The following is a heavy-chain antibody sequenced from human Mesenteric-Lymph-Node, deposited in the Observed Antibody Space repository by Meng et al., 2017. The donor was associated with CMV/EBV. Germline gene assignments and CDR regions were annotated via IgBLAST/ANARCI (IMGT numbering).Heavy chain of an antibody. D-gene: IGHD2-2*01. J-gene: IGHJ3*02. V-gene: IGHV3-23*01. CDR3: AKEGFRCSSTSCYDAFDI. CDR2: ISGSGGST. Sequence: GGSLRLSCAASGFAFSSYAMSWVRQAPGKGLEWVSVISGSGGSTYYADSVKGRFTISRDNSKNTLYLQMNSLRAEDTAVYYCAKEGFRCSSTSCYDAFDIWGQGTMVTVSS. CDR1: GFAFSSYA.